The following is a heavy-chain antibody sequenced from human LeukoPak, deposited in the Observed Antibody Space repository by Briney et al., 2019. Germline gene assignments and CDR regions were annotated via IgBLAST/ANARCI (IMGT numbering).Heavy chain of an antibody. Sequence: PSETLSLTCSVSGAPVNNHHWGWIRQPAGKGLEWIGRITASGSTNYTPSLRSRVTISVDKSKNQLFLRLASVTAADTAVYYCARDKVVVDASGKYYFDYWGQRTLVAVSS. CDR2: ITASGST. J-gene: IGHJ4*02. CDR3: ARDKVVVDASGKYYFDY. V-gene: IGHV4-4*07. CDR1: GAPVNNHH. D-gene: IGHD2-8*02.